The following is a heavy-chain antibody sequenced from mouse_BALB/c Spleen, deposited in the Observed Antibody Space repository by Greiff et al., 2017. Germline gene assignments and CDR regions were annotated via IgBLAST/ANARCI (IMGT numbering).Heavy chain of an antibody. Sequence: VQVVESGPGLVAPSQSLSITCTVSGFSLTSYGVHWVRQPPGKGLEWLGVIWAGGSTNYNSALMSRLSISKDNSKSQVFLKMNSLQTDDTAMYYCAREVLGRRRYFDYWGQGTTLTVSS. CDR2: IWAGGST. CDR3: AREVLGRRRYFDY. V-gene: IGHV2-9*02. J-gene: IGHJ2*01. CDR1: GFSLTSYG. D-gene: IGHD4-1*01.